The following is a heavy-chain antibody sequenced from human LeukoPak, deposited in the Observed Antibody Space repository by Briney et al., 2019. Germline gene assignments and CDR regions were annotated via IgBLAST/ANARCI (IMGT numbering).Heavy chain of an antibody. CDR1: GGSFSGYY. CDR2: INHSGST. V-gene: IGHV4-34*01. D-gene: IGHD3-16*01. J-gene: IGHJ3*02. CDR3: ARGAMITWDSGAFDI. Sequence: SETLSLTCAVYGGSFSGYYWSWIRQPPGKGLEWIGEINHSGSTNYNPSLKSRVTISVDTSKNQFSLKLSSVTAADTAVYYCARGAMITWDSGAFDIWGQGTMVTVSS.